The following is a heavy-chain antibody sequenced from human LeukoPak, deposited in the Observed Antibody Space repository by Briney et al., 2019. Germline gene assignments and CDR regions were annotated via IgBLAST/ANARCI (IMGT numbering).Heavy chain of an antibody. CDR2: ISSSSSYI. CDR3: ARARITIFGVVDAFDI. D-gene: IGHD3-3*01. CDR1: GSTFSSYS. J-gene: IGHJ3*02. V-gene: IGHV3-21*01. Sequence: GGSLRLSCAASGSTFSSYSMNWVRQAPGKGLEWVSSISSSSSYIYYADSVKGRFTISRDNAKNSLYLQMNSLRAEDTAVYYCARARITIFGVVDAFDIWGQGTMVTVSS.